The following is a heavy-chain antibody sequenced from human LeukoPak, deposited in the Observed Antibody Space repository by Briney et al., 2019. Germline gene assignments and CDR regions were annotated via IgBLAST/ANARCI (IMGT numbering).Heavy chain of an antibody. D-gene: IGHD1-14*01. CDR3: AREVAGTPFIDY. CDR1: GGSFSGYY. CDR2: INHSGST. Sequence: SETLSLTCAVYGGSFSGYYWSWIRQPPGKGLEWIGEINHSGSTNYNPSLKSRVTISVDTSKNQFSLKLSSVTAADTAVYYCAREVAGTPFIDYWGQGTLVTVSS. J-gene: IGHJ4*02. V-gene: IGHV4-34*01.